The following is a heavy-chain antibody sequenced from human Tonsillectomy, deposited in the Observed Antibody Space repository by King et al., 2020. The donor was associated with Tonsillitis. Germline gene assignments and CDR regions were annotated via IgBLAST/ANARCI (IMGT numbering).Heavy chain of an antibody. V-gene: IGHV4-39*01. Sequence: QLQESGPGLMXXSETLXXXCTXSGDSITSSSSYWGXIRQPPGKGLEWIGSIYYTGSTYYNPSLKSRVTISVDTSKNQFSLKLCSVTAADTAVYYCARHPAAYYYGVDYWGQGTLVTVSS. J-gene: IGHJ4*02. CDR1: GDSITSSSSY. CDR3: ARHPAAYYYGVDY. CDR2: IYYTGST. D-gene: IGHD3-10*01.